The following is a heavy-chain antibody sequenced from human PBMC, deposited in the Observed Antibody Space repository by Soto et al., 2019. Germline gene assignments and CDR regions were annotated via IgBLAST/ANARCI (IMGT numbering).Heavy chain of an antibody. V-gene: IGHV3-23*01. CDR3: AKRSDFWSGYLDY. CDR1: GFTFSTYG. D-gene: IGHD3-3*01. Sequence: GGSLRLSCAASGFTFSTYGMNWVRQAPGKGLEWVSVISGSGGGTYYADYADSVKGRFTISRDNSKNILYLQMNSLRDEDTAVYYCAKRSDFWSGYLDYWGQGTLVTVSS. CDR2: ISGSGGGT. J-gene: IGHJ4*02.